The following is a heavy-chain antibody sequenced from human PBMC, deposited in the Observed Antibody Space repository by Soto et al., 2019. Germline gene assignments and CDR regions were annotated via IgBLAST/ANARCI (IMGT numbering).Heavy chain of an antibody. J-gene: IGHJ6*02. CDR3: ASALGYCYYYGRDV. CDR2: IYPGDSDT. D-gene: IGHD7-27*01. Sequence: GESLKISCKGSGYSFTSYWIGWVRQMPGKGLEWMGLIYPGDSDTSYSPSFHGQGTISADKCISTAYLQWSSLKPSDTAMYYCASALGYCYYYGRDVWGQGTTVTVSS. V-gene: IGHV5-51*01. CDR1: GYSFTSYW.